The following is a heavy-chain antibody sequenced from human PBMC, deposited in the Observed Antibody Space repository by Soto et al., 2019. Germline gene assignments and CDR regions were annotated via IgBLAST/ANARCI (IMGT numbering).Heavy chain of an antibody. V-gene: IGHV4-34*01. D-gene: IGHD2-21*01. CDR1: GGSFSGYY. J-gene: IGHJ4*02. CDR2: INHSGST. CDR3: ARGLFPFDY. Sequence: SETLSLTCAVYGGSFSGYYWTWIRQPPGTGLEWIGEINHSGSTNYNPSLKSRVTITRDTSASTAYMELSSLRSEDTAVYYCARGLFPFDYWGQGTLVTVSS.